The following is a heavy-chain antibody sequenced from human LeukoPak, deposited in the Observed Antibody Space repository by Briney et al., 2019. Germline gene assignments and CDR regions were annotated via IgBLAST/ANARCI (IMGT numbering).Heavy chain of an antibody. J-gene: IGHJ4*02. Sequence: GGSLRLSCAASGFTFSSYSMNWVRQAPGKGLEWVSGVSDSGGGTYYADSVEGRFTISRDNSKNTLYLQMNSLRAEDTAVYYCAKLPGRAADYWGQGTLVTVSS. CDR2: VSDSGGGT. CDR3: AKLPGRAADY. V-gene: IGHV3-23*01. CDR1: GFTFSSYS.